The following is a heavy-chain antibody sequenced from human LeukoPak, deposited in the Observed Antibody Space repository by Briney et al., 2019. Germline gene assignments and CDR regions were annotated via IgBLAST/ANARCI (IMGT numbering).Heavy chain of an antibody. CDR2: IYHSGST. J-gene: IGHJ5*02. CDR1: GYSISSGYY. D-gene: IGHD3-10*01. Sequence: SETLSLTCAVSGYSISSGYYWGWIRPPPGKGLEWIGSIYHSGSTYYNPSLKSRVTISVDTSKNQFSLKLSSVTAADTAVYYCARDGRVNWFDPWGQGTLVTVSS. V-gene: IGHV4-38-2*02. CDR3: ARDGRVNWFDP.